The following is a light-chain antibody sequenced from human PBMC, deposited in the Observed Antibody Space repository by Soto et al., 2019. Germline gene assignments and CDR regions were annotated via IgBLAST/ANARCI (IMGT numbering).Light chain of an antibody. V-gene: IGKV3-20*01. Sequence: EIVLTQSPGTLSLSPGERATLSCRASQTINNRYLAWYQQKPGQAPRLLIYGASSRATGIPDRFIGSGSGTDFTLTISRLEPEDFAVYYCQQFASSPGFTFGPGTKVDMK. CDR3: QQFASSPGFT. CDR1: QTINNRY. J-gene: IGKJ3*01. CDR2: GAS.